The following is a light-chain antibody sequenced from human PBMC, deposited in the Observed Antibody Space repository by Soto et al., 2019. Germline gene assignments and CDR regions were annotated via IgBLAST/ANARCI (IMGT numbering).Light chain of an antibody. V-gene: IGKV3-20*01. Sequence: EIVLTQSPGTLSLSPGERATLSCRASQSVSSTYLAWYQQKPGQAPRLLIYGASSRATGIPDRFSGSGSATAFTLTISRLEPQDFAVYYCQHYDSSLWTFGQGTQVEIK. CDR3: QHYDSSLWT. J-gene: IGKJ1*01. CDR2: GAS. CDR1: QSVSSTY.